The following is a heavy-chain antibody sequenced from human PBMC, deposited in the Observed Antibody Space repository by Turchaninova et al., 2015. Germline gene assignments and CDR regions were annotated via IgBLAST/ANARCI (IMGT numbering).Heavy chain of an antibody. CDR1: AGSFSGYY. V-gene: IGHV4-34*01. CDR2: INHSGKT. Sequence: QVQLQQWGAGLLKPSETMSLTCAVYAGSFSGYYWSWIRQPPVKGREWIGEINHSGKTNYNPSLKSRITISVDTSKNQFSLKLSSVTAADTAVYYCARVDDYWGQGTLVTVSS. J-gene: IGHJ4*02. CDR3: ARVDDY.